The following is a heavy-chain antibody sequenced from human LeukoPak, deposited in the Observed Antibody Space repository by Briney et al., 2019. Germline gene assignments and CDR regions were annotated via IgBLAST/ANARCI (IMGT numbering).Heavy chain of an antibody. J-gene: IGHJ4*02. Sequence: SETLSLTCAVYGGSFSGYYRSWIRQPPGKGLEWIGEINHSGSTNYNPSLKSRVTISVDTSKNQFSLKLSSVTAADTAVYYCARGGGRIAAAKYYFDYWGQGTLVTVSS. CDR2: INHSGST. V-gene: IGHV4-34*01. D-gene: IGHD6-13*01. CDR1: GGSFSGYY. CDR3: ARGGGRIAAAKYYFDY.